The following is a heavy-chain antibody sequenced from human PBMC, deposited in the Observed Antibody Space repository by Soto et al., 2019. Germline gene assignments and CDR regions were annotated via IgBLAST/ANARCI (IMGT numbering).Heavy chain of an antibody. V-gene: IGHV5-51*01. CDR3: ARLTVDTAMVSYYYYYYGMDV. J-gene: IGHJ6*02. CDR2: IYPGDSDT. D-gene: IGHD5-18*01. Sequence: GECLKISCKGSGYSFTSYWIGWLRQMPGKGLEWMGIIYPGDSDTRYGPSFQGQVTISADKSISTAYLQWSSLKASDTAMYYCARLTVDTAMVSYYYYYYGMDVWGQGTTVTVSS. CDR1: GYSFTSYW.